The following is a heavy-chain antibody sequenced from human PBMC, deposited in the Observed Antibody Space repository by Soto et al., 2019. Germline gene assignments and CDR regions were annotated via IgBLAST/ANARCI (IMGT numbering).Heavy chain of an antibody. J-gene: IGHJ4*02. CDR3: ARDRGDGPLNY. CDR2: IYYSGST. Sequence: SETLSLTCTVSGGSISSSSYYWGWIRQPPGKGLEWIGSIYYSGSTNYNPSLKSRVTISVDTSKNQFSLKLSSVTAADTAVYYCARDRGDGPLNYWGQGTLVTVSS. D-gene: IGHD3-10*01. CDR1: GGSISSSSYY. V-gene: IGHV4-39*07.